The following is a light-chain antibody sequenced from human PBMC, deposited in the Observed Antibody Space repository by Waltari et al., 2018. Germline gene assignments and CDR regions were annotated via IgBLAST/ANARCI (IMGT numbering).Light chain of an antibody. CDR1: QSISNW. CDR3: QQTNSFPRT. CDR2: AAS. V-gene: IGKV1-12*01. Sequence: DIQMTQSPSFVSASVGDRVTITCRASQSISNWLAWYQQKPGKAPKFLIYAASSLESGVPSRFGGSGSGADFTLTISSLQPEDFATYYCQQTNSFPRTFGQGTKVEIK. J-gene: IGKJ1*01.